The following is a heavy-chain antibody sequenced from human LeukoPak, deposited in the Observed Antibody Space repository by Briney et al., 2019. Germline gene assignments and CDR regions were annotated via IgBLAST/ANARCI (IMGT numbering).Heavy chain of an antibody. CDR1: GGTFSSYA. D-gene: IGHD2-15*01. Sequence: SCKASGGTFSSYAISWVRQAPGKGLEWVAFISYAGINKYYADSVKGRFTISRDNSKNTLYVQMNSLRAEDTAVYYCSRGGYCSGGTCSAYPFDYWGQGTLVTVSS. V-gene: IGHV3-30*04. J-gene: IGHJ4*02. CDR2: ISYAGINK. CDR3: SRGGYCSGGTCSAYPFDY.